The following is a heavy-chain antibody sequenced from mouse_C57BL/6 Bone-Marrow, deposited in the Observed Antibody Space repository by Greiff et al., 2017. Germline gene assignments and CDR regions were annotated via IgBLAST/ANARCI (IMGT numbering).Heavy chain of an antibody. J-gene: IGHJ2*01. CDR3: TFYYSNPDY. Sequence: EVNVVESGAELVRPGASVKLSCTASGFNIKDDYMHWVKQRPEQGLEWIGWIDPENGDTEYASKFQGKATITADPSSNTAYLQLSSLTSEDTAVYYCTFYYSNPDYWGQGTTLTVSS. CDR1: GFNIKDDY. CDR2: IDPENGDT. V-gene: IGHV14-4*01. D-gene: IGHD2-5*01.